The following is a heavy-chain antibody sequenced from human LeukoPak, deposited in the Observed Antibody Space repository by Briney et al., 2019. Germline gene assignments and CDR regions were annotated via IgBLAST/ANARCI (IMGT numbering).Heavy chain of an antibody. V-gene: IGHV4-34*01. Sequence: SETLSLTCAVYGGSFSGYYWSWIRQPPGKGLEWIGEINHSGSTNYNPSLKSRVTISVDTSKNQFSLKLSSVTAADTAVYYCASQTADYYDSSGYYLYWGQGTLVTVSS. J-gene: IGHJ4*02. CDR2: INHSGST. CDR1: GGSFSGYY. CDR3: ASQTADYYDSSGYYLY. D-gene: IGHD3-22*01.